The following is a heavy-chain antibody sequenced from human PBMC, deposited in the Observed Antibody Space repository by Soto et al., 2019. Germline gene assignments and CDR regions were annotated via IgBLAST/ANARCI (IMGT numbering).Heavy chain of an antibody. Sequence: QVQLVQSGAEVKKPGASVKVSCKASGYTFTTYDINWVRQAPGQGLEWMGWISAYNGNTNYAPKLQGRVTMTTDTSTTTAYMELRSLRSDDTAVYYCARVSTVWFGAYYYGMDVWGQGTTVTVSS. D-gene: IGHD3-10*01. CDR1: GYTFTTYD. V-gene: IGHV1-18*01. J-gene: IGHJ6*02. CDR3: ARVSTVWFGAYYYGMDV. CDR2: ISAYNGNT.